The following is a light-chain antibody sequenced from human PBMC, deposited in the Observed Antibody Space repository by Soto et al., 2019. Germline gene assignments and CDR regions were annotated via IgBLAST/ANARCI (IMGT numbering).Light chain of an antibody. Sequence: QSVLPQPPSVSVAPGQRVTISCTGSSSNIGTGYDVHWYQQLPGTAPKLLIYGNSNRPSGVPDRFSGSKSGTSASLAITGLQAEDEADYYCQSFDSSRFYVFGTGTKVTVL. CDR3: QSFDSSRFYV. J-gene: IGLJ1*01. V-gene: IGLV1-40*01. CDR1: SSNIGTGYD. CDR2: GNS.